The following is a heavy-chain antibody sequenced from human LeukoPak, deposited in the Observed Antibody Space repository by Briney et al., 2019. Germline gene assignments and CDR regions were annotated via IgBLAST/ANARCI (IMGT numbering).Heavy chain of an antibody. D-gene: IGHD3-22*01. V-gene: IGHV3-20*04. J-gene: IGHJ4*02. CDR3: ARNYYDSSGVPWTY. CDR1: GFTFDDYG. CDR2: INWNGGST. Sequence: GGSLRLSCAACGFTFDDYGMSWVRQAPGKGLEWVSGINWNGGSTGYADSVKGRFTISRDNAKNSLYLQMNSLRAEDTALYYCARNYYDSSGVPWTYWGQGTLVTVSS.